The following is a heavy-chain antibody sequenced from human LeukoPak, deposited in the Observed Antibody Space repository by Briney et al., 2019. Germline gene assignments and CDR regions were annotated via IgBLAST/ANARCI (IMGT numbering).Heavy chain of an antibody. D-gene: IGHD2-2*01. V-gene: IGHV3-23*01. J-gene: IGHJ4*02. CDR2: LSGSGSST. Sequence: GGSLRLSCAASGFTFNDYAMSWVRKAPGKGLEWVYSLSGSGSSTYYADSVKGRFTISRDNSKNTLYVQTNSLRAEDTALYYCAKARCSSTNCYLFGYWGQGTLVTVSS. CDR3: AKARCSSTNCYLFGY. CDR1: GFTFNDYA.